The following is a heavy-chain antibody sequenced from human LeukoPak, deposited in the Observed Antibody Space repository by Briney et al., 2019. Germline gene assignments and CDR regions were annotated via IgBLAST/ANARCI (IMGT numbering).Heavy chain of an antibody. CDR2: ISGSGGST. V-gene: IGHV3-23*01. Sequence: TGGSLRLSCAASGFTFSSYAMSWVRQAPGKGLEWVSAISGSGGSTYYADSVKGRFTISRDNSKNTLYLQMNSLRADDTAVYYCAKDSRLWFGESYFDYWGQGTLVTVSS. D-gene: IGHD3-10*01. J-gene: IGHJ4*02. CDR3: AKDSRLWFGESYFDY. CDR1: GFTFSSYA.